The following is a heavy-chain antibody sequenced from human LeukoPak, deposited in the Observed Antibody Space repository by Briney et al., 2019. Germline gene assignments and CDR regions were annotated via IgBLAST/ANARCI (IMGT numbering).Heavy chain of an antibody. CDR1: GGTFSSYA. J-gene: IGHJ3*02. Sequence: SVKVSCKASGGTFSSYAISWVRQAPGQGLEWMGRIIPILGIANYAQEFQGRVTITADKSTSTAYMELSSLRSEDTAVYYCARGRSWFGDDAFDIWGQGTMVTVSS. V-gene: IGHV1-69*04. CDR3: ARGRSWFGDDAFDI. CDR2: IIPILGIA. D-gene: IGHD3-10*01.